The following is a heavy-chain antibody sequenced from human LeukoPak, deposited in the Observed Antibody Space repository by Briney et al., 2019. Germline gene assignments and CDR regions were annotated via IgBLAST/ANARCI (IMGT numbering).Heavy chain of an antibody. J-gene: IGHJ4*02. CDR1: SFTFSTFA. CDR2: ISGSGVTT. CDR3: AKDYSSSF. V-gene: IGHV3-23*01. Sequence: GESLRLSCTVSSFTFSTFAMSWVRQAPGKGLEWVAGISGSGVTTYYAESVKGRFTISRDNSRTTLYLQMNRLRAEDTAIYYCAKDYSSSFWGQGTLVTVSS. D-gene: IGHD6-6*01.